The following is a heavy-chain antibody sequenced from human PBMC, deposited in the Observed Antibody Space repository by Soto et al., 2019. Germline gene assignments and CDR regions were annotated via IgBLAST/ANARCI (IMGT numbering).Heavy chain of an antibody. J-gene: IGHJ6*02. V-gene: IGHV1-69*05. D-gene: IGHD2-2*03. CDR2: IIAIFGTA. CDR3: AVGYCSSTSCYGYYYGMDV. CDR1: GGTFSSYA. Sequence: SVKVSCKASGGTFSSYAISWVRQAPGQGLEWMGGIIAIFGTANYAQKLQGRVTMTTDTSTSTAYMELRSLRSDDTAVYYCAVGYCSSTSCYGYYYGMDVWGQGTTVTVSS.